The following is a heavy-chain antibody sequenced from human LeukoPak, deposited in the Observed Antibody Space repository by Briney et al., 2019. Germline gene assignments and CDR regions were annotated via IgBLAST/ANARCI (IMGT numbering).Heavy chain of an antibody. J-gene: IGHJ4*02. Sequence: QAGGSLRLSCVASGVTLSNYAMSWARQAPGKGLEWVSGISSSGSGSNTYYADSVKGRFTISRDNSKSTLYLQMNSLRVEDTAIYYCAIREPIGYWGQGSLVTVSP. D-gene: IGHD6-13*01. CDR3: AIREPIGY. CDR2: ISSSGSGSNT. CDR1: GVTLSNYA. V-gene: IGHV3-23*01.